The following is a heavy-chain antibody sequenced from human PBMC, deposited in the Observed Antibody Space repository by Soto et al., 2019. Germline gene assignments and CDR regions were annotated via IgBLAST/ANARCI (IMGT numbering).Heavy chain of an antibody. CDR3: ARRYGYSFDY. D-gene: IGHD1-1*01. V-gene: IGHV4-59*08. CDR1: GGSISSYY. J-gene: IGHJ4*02. CDR2: IYYSGST. Sequence: PSETPSLTCTVSGGSISSYYWSWIRQPPGKGLEWIGYIYYSGSTNYNPSLKSRVTISVDTSKNQFSLKLSSVTAADTALYYCARRYGYSFDYWGQGTLVTVSS.